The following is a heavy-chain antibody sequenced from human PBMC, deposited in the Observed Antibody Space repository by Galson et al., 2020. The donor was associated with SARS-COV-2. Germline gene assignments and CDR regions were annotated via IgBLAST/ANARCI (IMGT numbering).Heavy chain of an antibody. CDR2: IHSTGNT. CDR1: GGSISTDDYY. CDR3: ARTSSTGTREYYFGY. D-gene: IGHD4-17*01. Sequence: SETLSLTCAVSGGSISTDDYYWTWIRQPPGMGLEWIGDIHSTGNTYYNPSLKSRVTTSIDTSKNQFSLKLTSVTTADTAVYFCARTSSTGTREYYFGYWGQGTLVTVSS. V-gene: IGHV4-30-4*01. J-gene: IGHJ4*02.